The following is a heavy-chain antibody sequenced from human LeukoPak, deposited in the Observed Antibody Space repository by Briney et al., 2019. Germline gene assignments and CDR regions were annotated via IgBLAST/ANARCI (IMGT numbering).Heavy chain of an antibody. D-gene: IGHD3-16*01. CDR1: GYSISSGSC. V-gene: IGHV4-38-2*02. CDR2: IYYSGST. Sequence: SETLSLTCLVSGYSISSGSCWGWIRQPPGKGLEWIGTIYYSGSTYYNPSLKSRVTISVDTSKNQFSLKLSSVTAADTAVYYCARETSQKGAHYMDVWGKGTTVTISS. CDR3: ARETSQKGAHYMDV. J-gene: IGHJ6*03.